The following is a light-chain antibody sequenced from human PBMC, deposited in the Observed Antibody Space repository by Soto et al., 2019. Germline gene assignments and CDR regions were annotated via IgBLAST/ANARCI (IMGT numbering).Light chain of an antibody. CDR1: QGISNY. J-gene: IGKJ5*01. CDR2: AAA. V-gene: IGKV1-9*01. Sequence: DIQVSPSAAFVVTSIVDTVTITCRASQGISNYLAWYQQRPGKAPKLLIYAAATLQTGVPSRFSGSGSGTEFTLTISSLQPADVATYHCQQLRNYPRSTFGQGTRLEIK. CDR3: QQLRNYPRST.